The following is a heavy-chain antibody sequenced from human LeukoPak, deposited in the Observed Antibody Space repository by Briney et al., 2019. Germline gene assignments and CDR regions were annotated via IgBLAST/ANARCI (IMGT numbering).Heavy chain of an antibody. D-gene: IGHD1-26*01. Sequence: GGSLRLSCAASGFTFSSYAMSWVRQAPGKGLEWVSTTSGSGGNTYYADSVRGRFTISRDTSKNTLYLQMNSLRAEDTAVYYCAKVSVVGATTGYFDSWGQGILVTVSS. CDR3: AKVSVVGATTGYFDS. J-gene: IGHJ4*02. V-gene: IGHV3-23*01. CDR2: TSGSGGNT. CDR1: GFTFSSYA.